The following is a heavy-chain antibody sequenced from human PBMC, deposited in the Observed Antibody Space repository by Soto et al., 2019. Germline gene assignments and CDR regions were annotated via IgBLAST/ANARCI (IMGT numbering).Heavy chain of an antibody. CDR1: GGSISSGGYY. V-gene: IGHV4-31*03. D-gene: IGHD3-3*01. CDR3: ARAATYYDFWSGPEGYYYGMDV. J-gene: IGHJ6*02. Sequence: QVQLQESGPGLVKPSQTLSLTCTVSGGSISSGGYYWSWIRQHPGKGLEWIGYIYYSGSTYYNPSLKSRVTISVDTSKTQSSLKLSSVPAADTAVYYCARAATYYDFWSGPEGYYYGMDVWGQGTTVTVSS. CDR2: IYYSGST.